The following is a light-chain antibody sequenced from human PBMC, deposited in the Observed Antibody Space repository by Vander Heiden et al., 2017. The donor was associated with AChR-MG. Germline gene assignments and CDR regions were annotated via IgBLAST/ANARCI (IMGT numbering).Light chain of an antibody. Sequence: DIQMTQSPSSLSASVGDRVTITCRASQSISSYLNWYQQKPGKAPKLLIYGASSLQSGVPSRFSGSGSGTDFTLTISRLQPEDFATYYCQQSDSTPRTFGQRTKVEIK. CDR1: QSISSY. J-gene: IGKJ1*01. CDR2: GAS. CDR3: QQSDSTPRT. V-gene: IGKV1-39*01.